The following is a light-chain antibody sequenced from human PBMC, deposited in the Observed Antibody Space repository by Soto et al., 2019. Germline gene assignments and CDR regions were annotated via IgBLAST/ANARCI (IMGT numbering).Light chain of an antibody. CDR3: SSYTSGSTLV. CDR2: DVS. V-gene: IGLV2-14*01. J-gene: IGLJ1*01. Sequence: QCVLTHPVSGSGAHGRSSTIFCTETSSDVGGYNYVSWYQQHPGKAPKLMIYDVSNRPSGVSNRFSGSKSGNTASLTISGLQAEDEADYYCSSYTSGSTLVFGTGTKVTVL. CDR1: SSDVGGYNY.